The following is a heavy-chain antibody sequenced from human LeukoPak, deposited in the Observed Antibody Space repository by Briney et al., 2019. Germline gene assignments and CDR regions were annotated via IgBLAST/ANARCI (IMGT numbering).Heavy chain of an antibody. CDR2: IDSSSSTI. Sequence: GGSLRLSCEASGFTFSSYSMNWVRQAPGEGLEWLSYIDSSSSTIYYADSVKGRFTIFRDNAKKSLYLQMNSLRDEDTAVYYCARYEYNSGQIFDYWGREPWSPSPQ. J-gene: IGHJ4*02. CDR1: GFTFSSYS. CDR3: ARYEYNSGQIFDY. V-gene: IGHV3-48*02. D-gene: IGHD6-19*01.